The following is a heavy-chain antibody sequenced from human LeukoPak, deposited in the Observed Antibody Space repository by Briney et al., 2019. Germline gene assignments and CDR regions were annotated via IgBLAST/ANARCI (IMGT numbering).Heavy chain of an antibody. J-gene: IGHJ6*03. D-gene: IGHD2-2*01. Sequence: GGSLRLSCAASGFTFSSYAMHWVRQAPGKGLEWVAVISYDGSNKYYADSVKGRFTISRDNSKNTLYLQMNSLRAEDTAVYYCARDGCSSTSCTNYYYYYYMDVWGKGTTVTVSS. V-gene: IGHV3-30*01. CDR2: ISYDGSNK. CDR3: ARDGCSSTSCTNYYYYYYMDV. CDR1: GFTFSSYA.